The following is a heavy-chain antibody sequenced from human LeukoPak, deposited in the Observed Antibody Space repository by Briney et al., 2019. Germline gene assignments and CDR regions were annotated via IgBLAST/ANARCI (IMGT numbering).Heavy chain of an antibody. CDR3: ARARYSSSWACDY. V-gene: IGHV4-59*01. D-gene: IGHD6-13*01. Sequence: SETLSLTCTVSGGSINNYYWSWIRQPPGKGLEWIGYIYYSGSTNYNPSLKSRVTISVDTSKNQFSLKLSSVTAADTAVYYCARARYSSSWACDYWGQGTLVTVSS. J-gene: IGHJ4*02. CDR2: IYYSGST. CDR1: GGSINNYY.